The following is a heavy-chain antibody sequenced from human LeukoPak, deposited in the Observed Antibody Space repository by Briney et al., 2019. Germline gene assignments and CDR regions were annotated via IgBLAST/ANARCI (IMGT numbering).Heavy chain of an antibody. V-gene: IGHV1-2*04. J-gene: IGHJ4*02. CDR3: ARDVLYDSSGYPLGY. D-gene: IGHD3-22*01. CDR2: INPKNSGT. CDR1: GYTLSDYY. Sequence: ASVKVSCKTSGYTLSDYYIHWVRQAPGQGVEWMGWINPKNSGTKYAQKFQGWITMTTDTSTSTAYMELTSLRSNDTAVYYCARDVLYDSSGYPLGYWGQGTLVTVSS.